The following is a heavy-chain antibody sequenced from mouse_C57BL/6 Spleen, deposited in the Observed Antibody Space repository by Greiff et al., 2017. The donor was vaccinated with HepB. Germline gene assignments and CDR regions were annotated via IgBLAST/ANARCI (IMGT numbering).Heavy chain of an antibody. V-gene: IGHV1-50*01. D-gene: IGHD2-12*01. CDR2: IDPSDSYT. J-gene: IGHJ2*01. CDR3: ARSCYDDYFDY. Sequence: VQLQQPGAELVKPGASVKLSCKASGYTFTSYWMQWVKQRPGQGLEWIGEIDPSDSYTNYNQKFKGKATLTVDTSSSTAYMQLSSLTSEDSAVYYCARSCYDDYFDYWGQGTTLTVSS. CDR1: GYTFTSYW.